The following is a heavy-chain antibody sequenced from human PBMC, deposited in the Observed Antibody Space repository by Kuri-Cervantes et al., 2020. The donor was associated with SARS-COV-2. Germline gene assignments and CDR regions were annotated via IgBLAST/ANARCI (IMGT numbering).Heavy chain of an antibody. CDR3: ARDGTYYYDPENYMDV. D-gene: IGHD3-22*01. V-gene: IGHV3-21*01. CDR2: ISSSSSYI. CDR1: GFTFSSYS. Sequence: GGSLRLSCAASGFTFSSYSMNWVRQAPGKGLEWVSSISSSSSYIYYADSVKGRFTISRDNAKNSLYLQMNSLRVEDTAVYYCARDGTYYYDPENYMDVWGKGTTVTVSS. J-gene: IGHJ6*03.